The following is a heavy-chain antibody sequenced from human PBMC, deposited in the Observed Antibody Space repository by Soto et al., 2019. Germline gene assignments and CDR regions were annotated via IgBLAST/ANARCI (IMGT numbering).Heavy chain of an antibody. V-gene: IGHV1-2*04. D-gene: IGHD3-10*01. Sequence: ASVKVSCKASGYTFTGYYMHWVRQAPGQGLEWTGWINPNSGGTNYAQKFQGWVTMTRDTSIGTAYMELSRLRSDDTAVYYCARALGFYGSGSYTYYYYYGMDVWGQGTTVTVSS. CDR1: GYTFTGYY. CDR3: ARALGFYGSGSYTYYYYYGMDV. CDR2: INPNSGGT. J-gene: IGHJ6*02.